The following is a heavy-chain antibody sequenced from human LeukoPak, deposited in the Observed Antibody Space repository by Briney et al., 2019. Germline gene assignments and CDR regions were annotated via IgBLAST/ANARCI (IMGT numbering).Heavy chain of an antibody. V-gene: IGHV3-33*01. D-gene: IGHD6-19*01. CDR3: ARDWKLNSGWASDY. CDR1: GFTFSRYA. CDR2: IWFDGGNK. Sequence: PGGSLRLSCAASGFTFSRYAMHWVRQAPGKGLEWMAVIWFDGGNKYYADSVKGRFTISRDNSRNTVFLQMDSLRAEDTAVYYCARDWKLNSGWASDYWGQGSLVTVSS. J-gene: IGHJ4*02.